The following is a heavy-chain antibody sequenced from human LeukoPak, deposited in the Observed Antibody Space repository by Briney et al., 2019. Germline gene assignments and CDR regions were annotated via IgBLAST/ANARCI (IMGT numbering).Heavy chain of an antibody. CDR2: IYYTGST. CDR1: GGSISSSSYY. Sequence: SETLSLTCTVSGGSISSSSYYWGWIRQPPGKGLESIGNIYYTGSTYYNPSLKSRVTMSADTSKNQFSLKMSSVTAADTAVYYYARGSPILTGYPETNWFDPWGQGTLVGFDPWGQGTLVTVSS. CDR3: ARGSPILTGYPETNWFDPWGQGTLVGFDP. D-gene: IGHD3-9*01. J-gene: IGHJ5*02. V-gene: IGHV4-39*07.